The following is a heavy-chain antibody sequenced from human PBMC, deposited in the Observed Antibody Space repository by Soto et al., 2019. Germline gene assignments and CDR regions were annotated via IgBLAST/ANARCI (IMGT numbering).Heavy chain of an antibody. D-gene: IGHD6-19*01. CDR2: ISGSGGST. J-gene: IGHJ4*02. CDR3: ANNLIAVAAPADY. Sequence: EVQLLESGGGLVQPGGSLRLSCAASGFTFSSYAMSWVRQAPGKGLEWVSAISGSGGSTYNADSVKGRFTISRDNSKNTLYLQMNSLRAEDTAVYYCANNLIAVAAPADYWGQGTLVTVSS. CDR1: GFTFSSYA. V-gene: IGHV3-23*01.